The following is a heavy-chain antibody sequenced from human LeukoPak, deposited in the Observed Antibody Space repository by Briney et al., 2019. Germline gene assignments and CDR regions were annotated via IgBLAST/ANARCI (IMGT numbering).Heavy chain of an antibody. CDR2: IYYSGST. CDR1: GGSISSYY. CDR3: ARESGVLLWFGESRYSDY. V-gene: IGHV4-59*01. J-gene: IGHJ4*02. Sequence: PSETLSLTCTVSGGSISSYYWSWIRQPPGKGLEWIGYIYYSGSTNYNPSLKSRVTISVDTSKNQFSLKLSSVTAADTAVYYCARESGVLLWFGESRYSDYWGQGTLVTVSS. D-gene: IGHD3-10*01.